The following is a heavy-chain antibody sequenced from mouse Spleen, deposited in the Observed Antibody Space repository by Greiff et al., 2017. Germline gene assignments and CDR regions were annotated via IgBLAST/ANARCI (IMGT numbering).Heavy chain of an antibody. D-gene: IGHD1-1*01. V-gene: IGHV1-7*01. Sequence: VQGVESGAELAKPGASVELSCKASGYTFTSYWMHWVKQRPGQGLEWIGYINPSSGYTKYNQKFKDKATLTADKSSSTAYMQLSSLTYEDSAVYYCARHYGSLYWYFDVWGAGTTVTVSS. J-gene: IGHJ1*01. CDR2: INPSSGYT. CDR1: GYTFTSYW. CDR3: ARHYGSLYWYFDV.